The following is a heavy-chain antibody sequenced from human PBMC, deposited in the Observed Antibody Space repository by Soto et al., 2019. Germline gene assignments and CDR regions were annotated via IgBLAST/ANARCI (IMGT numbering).Heavy chain of an antibody. J-gene: IGHJ4*01. D-gene: IGHD3-16*02. V-gene: IGHV1-69*01. CDR2: IIPIFGTA. CDR3: ARGLRLGELSFSY. CDR1: GGTFSSHA. Sequence: QVQLVQSGAEVKKPGSSVKVSCKASGGTFSSHAISWVRQAPGQGLEWMGGIIPIFGTAKYAQNFQGRVTITADESTSTANMELSSLGSEDAALYSCARGLRLGELSFSYWGQGTLVTVSS.